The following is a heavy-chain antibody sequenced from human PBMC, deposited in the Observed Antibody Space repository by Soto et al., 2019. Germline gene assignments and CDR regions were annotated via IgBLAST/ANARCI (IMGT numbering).Heavy chain of an antibody. J-gene: IGHJ3*02. V-gene: IGHV3-33*01. Sequence: GGSLRLSCAASGFTFSSYGMHWVRQAPGKGLEWVAVIWYDGSNKYYADSVKGRFTISRDNSKNTLYLQMNSLRAEDTAVYYCARDPVFLEFPDAFDIWGQGTMVTVSS. CDR3: ARDPVFLEFPDAFDI. CDR2: IWYDGSNK. CDR1: GFTFSSYG. D-gene: IGHD3-3*01.